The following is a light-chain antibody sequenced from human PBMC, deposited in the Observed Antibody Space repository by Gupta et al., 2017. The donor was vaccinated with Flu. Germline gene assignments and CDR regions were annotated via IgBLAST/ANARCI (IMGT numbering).Light chain of an antibody. J-gene: IGLJ3*02. CDR3: QTWGTGIWV. CDR1: SGHSSYA. Sequence: SGHSSYAIAWHQQQPEKGPRYLMKLNSDGSHSKGDGIPDRFSGSSSGAERYLTISSLQSEDEADDYCQTWGTGIWVFGGGTKLTVL. CDR2: LNSDGSH. V-gene: IGLV4-69*01.